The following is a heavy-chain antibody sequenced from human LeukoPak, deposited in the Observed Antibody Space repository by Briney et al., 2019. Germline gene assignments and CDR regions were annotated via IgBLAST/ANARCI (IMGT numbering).Heavy chain of an antibody. J-gene: IGHJ4*02. CDR3: AKGDVVTAIFPLDS. CDR2: ISGSGGTT. V-gene: IGHV3-23*01. CDR1: GFTFSSYA. D-gene: IGHD5-12*01. Sequence: GGSLRLSCAASGFTFSSYAMSWVRQAPGKGLEWVSGISGSGGTTYYADSVQGRFTISRDNSKKTLFLQMSSLRAEDTAVYYCAKGDVVTAIFPLDSWGQGTLVIVSS.